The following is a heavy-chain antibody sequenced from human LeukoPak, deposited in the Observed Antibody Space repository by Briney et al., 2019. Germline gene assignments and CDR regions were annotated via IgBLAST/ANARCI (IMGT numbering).Heavy chain of an antibody. CDR1: GFPFSSYN. J-gene: IGHJ4*02. CDR3: ARAYSGSFEDY. CDR2: ISSSSSYI. Sequence: GGSLRLSCAASGFPFSSYNMNWVRQPPGEGLEWVSSISSSSSYIDYADSVKGRFTISRDNAKNSLYLQMNSLRAEDTAVYYCARAYSGSFEDYWGQGALVTVSS. V-gene: IGHV3-21*01. D-gene: IGHD1-26*01.